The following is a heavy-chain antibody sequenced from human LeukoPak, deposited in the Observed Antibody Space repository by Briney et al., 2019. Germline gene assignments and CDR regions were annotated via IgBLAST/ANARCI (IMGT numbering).Heavy chain of an antibody. D-gene: IGHD2-15*01. V-gene: IGHV3-23*01. CDR2: ISGSGGST. CDR1: GFTLSSYA. Sequence: PGGSLRLSCAASGFTLSSYAMSWVRQAPGKGLEWVSAISGSGGSTYYADSVKGRFTISRDNSKNTLYLQMNSLRAEDKAVYYCAKDRLVVVAATVSDWGQGTLVTVSS. J-gene: IGHJ4*02. CDR3: AKDRLVVVAATVSD.